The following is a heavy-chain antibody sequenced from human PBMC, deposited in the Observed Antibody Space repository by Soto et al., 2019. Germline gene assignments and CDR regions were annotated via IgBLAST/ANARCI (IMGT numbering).Heavy chain of an antibody. CDR3: ARGISGSKGTWRGGDYYYYMDV. J-gene: IGHJ6*03. D-gene: IGHD2-15*01. CDR1: GFTFSSYS. V-gene: IGHV3-21*01. CDR2: ISSSSSYI. Sequence: GGSLRLSCAASGFTFSSYSMNWVRQAPGKGLEWVSSISSSSSYIYYADSVKGRFTISRDNAKNSLYLQMNSLIAEDTAVYYCARGISGSKGTWRGGDYYYYMDVWGKGTTVTVSS.